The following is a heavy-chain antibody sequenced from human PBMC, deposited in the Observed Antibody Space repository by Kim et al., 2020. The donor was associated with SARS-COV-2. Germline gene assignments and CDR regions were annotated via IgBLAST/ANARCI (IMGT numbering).Heavy chain of an antibody. CDR1: GGSISSYY. V-gene: IGHV4-59*08. D-gene: IGHD1-26*01. Sequence: SETLSLTCTVSGGSISSYYWSWIRQPPGKGLEWIGYIYYSGSTNYNPSLKSRVTISVDTSKNQFSLKLSSVTAADTAVYYCARRTGGSYYVGGYYYYYYCMDVWGKGTTVTVSS. CDR2: IYYSGST. J-gene: IGHJ6*03. CDR3: ARRTGGSYYVGGYYYYYYCMDV.